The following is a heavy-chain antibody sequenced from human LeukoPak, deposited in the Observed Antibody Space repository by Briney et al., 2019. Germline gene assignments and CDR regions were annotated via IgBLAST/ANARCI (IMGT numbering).Heavy chain of an antibody. D-gene: IGHD1-26*01. V-gene: IGHV4-34*01. Sequence: SETLSLTCAVYGGSFSGYYWSWIRQPPGKRLEWIGEINHSGSTNYNPSLKSRVTISVDTSKDQFSLKLSSVTAADTAVYYCARYSGSYPHDAFDIWVQGTMVTVSS. CDR1: GGSFSGYY. J-gene: IGHJ3*02. CDR2: INHSGST. CDR3: ARYSGSYPHDAFDI.